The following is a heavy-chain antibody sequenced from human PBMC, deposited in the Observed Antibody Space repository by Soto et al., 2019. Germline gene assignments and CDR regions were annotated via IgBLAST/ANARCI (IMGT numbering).Heavy chain of an antibody. CDR3: ICQQDFYYGRAV. J-gene: IGHJ6*02. CDR2: IKSKGGGGTA. CDR1: GFSFSPAW. V-gene: IGHV3-15*07. Sequence: EVQLVESGGGLVTPGGSLTLSCAASGFSFSPAWMNWVRQAPGKGLEWVGLIKSKGGGGTADYAAPVKGRFIISRDDSKNTLYLQMNSLKPEDTALYYCICQQDFYYGRAVWGQGTTVTVSS. D-gene: IGHD6-13*01.